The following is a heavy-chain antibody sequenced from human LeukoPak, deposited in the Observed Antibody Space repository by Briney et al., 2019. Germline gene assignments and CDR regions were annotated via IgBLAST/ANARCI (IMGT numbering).Heavy chain of an antibody. Sequence: GEPLKISCKGSGYSFTSYWISWVRQMPGKGLEWMGRIDPSDSYTNYSPSFQGHVTISADKSISTAYLQWSSLKASDTAMYYCASSYSGSPYGDYWGQGTLVTVSS. CDR1: GYSFTSYW. CDR2: IDPSDSYT. J-gene: IGHJ4*02. V-gene: IGHV5-10-1*01. D-gene: IGHD1-26*01. CDR3: ASSYSGSPYGDY.